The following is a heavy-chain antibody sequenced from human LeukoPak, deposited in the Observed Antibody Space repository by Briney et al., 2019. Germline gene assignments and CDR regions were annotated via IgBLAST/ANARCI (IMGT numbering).Heavy chain of an antibody. D-gene: IGHD1-26*01. V-gene: IGHV4-59*01. CDR3: ARGLGSGNYYVGFDY. Sequence: SETLSLTCTVSGGSISSYYWSWIRQPPGKGLEWIGYIYYSGSTNYNPSLKSRVTISVDTSKNQFSLKLSSVTAADTAVYYCARGLGSGNYYVGFDYRGQGTLVTVSS. J-gene: IGHJ4*02. CDR2: IYYSGST. CDR1: GGSISSYY.